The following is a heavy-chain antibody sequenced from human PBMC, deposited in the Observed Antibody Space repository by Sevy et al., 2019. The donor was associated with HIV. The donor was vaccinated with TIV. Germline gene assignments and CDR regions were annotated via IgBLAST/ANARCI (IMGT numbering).Heavy chain of an antibody. CDR1: TFTFGHYA. CDR3: ARDWGTTPTAILYYFDF. Sequence: GGSLRLSCAASTFTFGHYAMHWVRQAPGKGLQWVAGISYEGSNEYYTDSVKGRFTISRDNSKNTLNLEMNNLRVEDTALYYCARDWGTTPTAILYYFDFWGQGIPVTVSS. V-gene: IGHV3-30*04. J-gene: IGHJ4*02. CDR2: ISYEGSNE. D-gene: IGHD3-16*01.